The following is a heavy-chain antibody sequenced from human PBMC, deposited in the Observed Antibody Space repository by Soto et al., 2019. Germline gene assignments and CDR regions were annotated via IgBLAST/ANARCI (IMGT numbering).Heavy chain of an antibody. D-gene: IGHD4-17*01. Sequence: GASVKVSCKTSGYTFSAYYIHWIRQAPGQGLEWMGWINPTSGGTVYAQNFQDRVTMTRDTSISTAYMELRRLNSDDTAVYYCARDPDYGDYWGYFFDSWGQGTLVTASS. V-gene: IGHV1-2*02. CDR2: INPTSGGT. CDR3: ARDPDYGDYWGYFFDS. CDR1: GYTFSAYY. J-gene: IGHJ4*02.